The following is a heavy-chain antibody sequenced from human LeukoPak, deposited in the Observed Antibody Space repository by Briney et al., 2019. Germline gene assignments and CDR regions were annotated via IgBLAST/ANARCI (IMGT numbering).Heavy chain of an antibody. CDR3: ARVWELSDAFDI. CDR2: IYYSGST. V-gene: IGHV4-39*07. Sequence: KASETLSLTCTVSGGSISSSSYYWGWIRQPPGKGLEWIGSIYYSGSTPYNPSLKSRVTISVDTSKNQFSLKLSSVTAADAAVYYCARVWELSDAFDIWGQGTMVTVSS. D-gene: IGHD1-26*01. CDR1: GGSISSSSYY. J-gene: IGHJ3*02.